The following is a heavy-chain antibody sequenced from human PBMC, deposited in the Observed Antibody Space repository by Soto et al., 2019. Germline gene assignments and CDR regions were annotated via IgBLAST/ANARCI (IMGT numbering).Heavy chain of an antibody. CDR3: AKRSRGETYGLDI. D-gene: IGHD3-16*01. Sequence: EVQLVESGGGLVQPGRSLRLSCAASGFTFDDYAMHWVRQAPGKGLEWVSDITWNSGTIGYADSGKGRFTTSRDNAKNSLYLQMNSLRVEDTALYYCAKRSRGETYGLDIWGQGTMVIVSS. CDR2: ITWNSGTI. J-gene: IGHJ3*02. V-gene: IGHV3-9*01. CDR1: GFTFDDYA.